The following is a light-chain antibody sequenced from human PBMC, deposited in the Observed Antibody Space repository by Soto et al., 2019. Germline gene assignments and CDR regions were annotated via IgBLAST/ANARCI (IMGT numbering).Light chain of an antibody. Sequence: QSALTQPASVSGSPGQSITISCTGTSGDVGAYNFVSWFQQHSGKAPKIVLYDVSSRPPGISNRFSGSKSGNTASLTISGLQAEDEADYYCSSFTTRSSLVFGGGTQLTVL. CDR2: DVS. J-gene: IGLJ2*01. CDR3: SSFTTRSSLV. V-gene: IGLV2-14*01. CDR1: SGDVGAYNF.